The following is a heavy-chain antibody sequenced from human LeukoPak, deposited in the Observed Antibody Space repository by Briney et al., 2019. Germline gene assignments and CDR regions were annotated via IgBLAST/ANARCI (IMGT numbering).Heavy chain of an antibody. J-gene: IGHJ4*02. CDR2: ISYDGSNK. CDR1: GFTFSSYG. V-gene: IGHV3-30*18. D-gene: IGHD5-18*01. Sequence: GGSLRLSCAASGFTFSSYGMHWVRQAPGKGLEWVAVISYDGSNKYYADSVEGRFTISRDNSKNTLYLQMNSLRAEDTAVYYCAKDQDSYGYDYWGQGTLVTVSS. CDR3: AKDQDSYGYDY.